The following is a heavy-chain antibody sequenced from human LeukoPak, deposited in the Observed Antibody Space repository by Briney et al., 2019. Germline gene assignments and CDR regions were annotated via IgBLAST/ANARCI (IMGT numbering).Heavy chain of an antibody. CDR1: GFTFSAYG. J-gene: IGHJ4*02. CDR2: ISYDGSNK. Sequence: GRSLRLSCAASGFTFSAYGMHWVRQAPGKGLEWVAVISYDGSNKYYADSVKGRFIISRDNSKNTLYLQMNSLRAEDTAVYYCAKGDSGYYTFFDYWGQGTLVTVSP. V-gene: IGHV3-30*18. D-gene: IGHD3-22*01. CDR3: AKGDSGYYTFFDY.